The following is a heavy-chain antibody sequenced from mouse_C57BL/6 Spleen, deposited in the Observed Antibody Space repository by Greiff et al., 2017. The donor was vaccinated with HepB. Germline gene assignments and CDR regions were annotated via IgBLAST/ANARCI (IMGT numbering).Heavy chain of an antibody. Sequence: EVKLQESGGGLVKPGGSLKLSCAASGFTFSSYTMSWVRQTPEKRLEWVATISGGGGNTYYPDSVKGRFTISRDNAKNTLYLQMSSLRSEDTALYYCARTEYFDYWGQGTTLTVSS. V-gene: IGHV5-9*01. CDR2: ISGGGGNT. J-gene: IGHJ2*01. CDR3: ARTEYFDY. CDR1: GFTFSSYT.